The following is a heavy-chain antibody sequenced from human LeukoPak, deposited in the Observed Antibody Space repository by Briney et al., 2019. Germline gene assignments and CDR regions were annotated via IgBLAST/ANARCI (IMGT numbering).Heavy chain of an antibody. CDR3: ARALWELRSSAFFDY. J-gene: IGHJ4*02. CDR2: ISGSSSYI. Sequence: GGSLRLSCAASGFTFSTYIMNWVRQAPGKVLEWVSSISGSSSYIYYADSVKGRFTISRDNAKNSLYLQMNSLRAEDTAVYYCARALWELRSSAFFDYWGQGTLVTVSS. V-gene: IGHV3-21*06. CDR1: GFTFSTYI. D-gene: IGHD1-26*01.